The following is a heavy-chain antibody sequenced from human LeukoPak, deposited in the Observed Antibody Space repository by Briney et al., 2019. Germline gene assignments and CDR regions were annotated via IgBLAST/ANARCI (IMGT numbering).Heavy chain of an antibody. D-gene: IGHD3/OR15-3a*01. CDR1: GGSFSGYY. CDR3: ARVGPQATPYYYYYYGMDV. CDR2: IYTSGST. V-gene: IGHV4-59*10. J-gene: IGHJ6*02. Sequence: SETLSLTCAVYGGSFSGYYWSWIRQPAGKGLEWIGRIYTSGSTNYNPSLKSRVTMSVDTSKNQFSLKLSSVTAADTAVYYCARVGPQATPYYYYYYGMDVWGQGTTVTVSS.